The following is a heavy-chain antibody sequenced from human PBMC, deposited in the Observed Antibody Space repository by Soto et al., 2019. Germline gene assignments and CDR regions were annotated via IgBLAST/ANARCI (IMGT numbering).Heavy chain of an antibody. CDR2: IKRDGSEK. Sequence: PGGSLRLSCAASGFTFGSNWMSWVRQAPGKGLEWVANIKRDGSEKYYVDSVKGRFTISRDNAKNTLYLQMNSPRADDTAVYYCASLEWESTGYADYWGQGTLVTVSS. D-gene: IGHD3-3*01. J-gene: IGHJ4*02. CDR1: GFTFGSNW. CDR3: ASLEWESTGYADY. V-gene: IGHV3-7*03.